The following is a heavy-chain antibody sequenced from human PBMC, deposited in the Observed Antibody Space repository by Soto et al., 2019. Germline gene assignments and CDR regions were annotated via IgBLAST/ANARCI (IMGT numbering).Heavy chain of an antibody. CDR2: INPSGGST. CDR3: ARVGGYSYGGVDY. Sequence: QVQLVQSGAEVKKPGASVKVSCKASGYTFTSYYMHWVRQAPGQGLGWMGIINPSGGSTTYAQKCQGRGTLTRDTSTSTVYMELSSRRSADTDVYYCARVGGYSYGGVDYWGQGSLVTVSP. CDR1: GYTFTSYY. J-gene: IGHJ4*02. D-gene: IGHD5-18*01. V-gene: IGHV1-46*01.